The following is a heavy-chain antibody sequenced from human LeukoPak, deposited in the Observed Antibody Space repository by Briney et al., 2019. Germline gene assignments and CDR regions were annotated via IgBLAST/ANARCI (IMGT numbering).Heavy chain of an antibody. D-gene: IGHD1-26*01. Sequence: SETLSLTCTVSGGSISSYYWSWIRQPPGKGMEWIGYIYYSGSTNYNPSLKSRVTISVDTSKNQFSLKLSSVTAADTAVYYCARDRSGSYYGGPYYYYVMDVWGQGTTVTVSS. CDR2: IYYSGST. V-gene: IGHV4-59*01. J-gene: IGHJ6*02. CDR3: ARDRSGSYYGGPYYYYVMDV. CDR1: GGSISSYY.